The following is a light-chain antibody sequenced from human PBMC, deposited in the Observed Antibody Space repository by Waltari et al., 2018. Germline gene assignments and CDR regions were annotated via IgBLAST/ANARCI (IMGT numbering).Light chain of an antibody. Sequence: QSALTQPASVSGSPGQSITISCTGTTSGVWTYNLVSWYQQHPGKAPKLIIFEGTKRPSWFSNRFFASKSGNTASLTISGLQADDEADYHCCSYVSNTYVFGTGTKVTVL. CDR3: CSYVSNTYV. J-gene: IGLJ1*01. CDR1: TSGVWTYNL. CDR2: EGT. V-gene: IGLV2-23*01.